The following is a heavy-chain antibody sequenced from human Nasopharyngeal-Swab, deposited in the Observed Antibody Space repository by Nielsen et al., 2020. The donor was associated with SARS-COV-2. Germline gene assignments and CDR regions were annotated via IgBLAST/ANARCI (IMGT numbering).Heavy chain of an antibody. V-gene: IGHV1-46*01. Sequence: ASVKVSCKASGYTFTGYYMYWVRQAPGQGLEWMGIINPSGGSTSSAQKFQGRVTMTRDTSTSTVYMELSSLRSEDTAVYYCARDSSAFNAFDIWGQGTMVTVSS. J-gene: IGHJ3*02. CDR3: ARDSSAFNAFDI. D-gene: IGHD3-22*01. CDR2: INPSGGST. CDR1: GYTFTGYY.